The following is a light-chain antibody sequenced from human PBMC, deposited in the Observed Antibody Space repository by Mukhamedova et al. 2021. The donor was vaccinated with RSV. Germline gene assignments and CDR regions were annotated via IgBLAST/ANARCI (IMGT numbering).Light chain of an antibody. CDR2: TAS. CDR3: QQSYTIPT. J-gene: IGKJ5*01. V-gene: IGKV1-39*01. Sequence: WYQRRVHGKAPKLLISTASSLQSGVPSGFSGSGSGTDFTLTISSLQPEDFATYYCQQSYTIPTFGQGTRLEI.